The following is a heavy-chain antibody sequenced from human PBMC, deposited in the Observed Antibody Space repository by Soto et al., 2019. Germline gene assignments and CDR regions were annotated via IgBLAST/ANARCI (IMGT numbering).Heavy chain of an antibody. V-gene: IGHV1-69*01. Sequence: QVQLVQSGAEVKKPGSSVKVSCKASGGTFSSYAISWVRQAPGQGLEWMGGIIPIFGTANYAQKFQGRVTITADESTSTAYMELSSLRSDDTAVYYCARDWGITGTKGPWFDPWGQGTLVTVSS. D-gene: IGHD1-7*01. CDR2: IIPIFGTA. CDR1: GGTFSSYA. J-gene: IGHJ5*02. CDR3: ARDWGITGTKGPWFDP.